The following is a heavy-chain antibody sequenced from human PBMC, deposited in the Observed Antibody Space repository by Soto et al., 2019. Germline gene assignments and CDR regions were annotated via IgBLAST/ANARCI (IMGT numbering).Heavy chain of an antibody. D-gene: IGHD3-3*01. Sequence: QVQLVQSGAEVKKPGASVKVSCKASGYTFTSYGISWVRQAPGQGLEWMGWISAYNGNTNYAQKLQGRVTMTTDTSTSTAYMELRSLRSDDTDVYYCARDSITIFGVVIIGNDAFDIWGQGTMVTVSS. V-gene: IGHV1-18*01. CDR3: ARDSITIFGVVIIGNDAFDI. CDR1: GYTFTSYG. CDR2: ISAYNGNT. J-gene: IGHJ3*02.